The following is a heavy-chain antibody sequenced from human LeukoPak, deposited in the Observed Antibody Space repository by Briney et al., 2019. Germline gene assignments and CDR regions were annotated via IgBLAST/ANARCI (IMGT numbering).Heavy chain of an antibody. D-gene: IGHD6-19*01. J-gene: IGHJ5*02. CDR3: AREGRSSGSKKVWFDP. Sequence: SETLSLTCTVSGGSISSYYWSWIRQPPGKGLEWIGYIYYSGSTNYNPSLKSRVTISVDTSKNQFSLKLISVTAADTAVYYCAREGRSSGSKKVWFDPWGQGTLVTVSS. CDR1: GGSISSYY. CDR2: IYYSGST. V-gene: IGHV4-59*12.